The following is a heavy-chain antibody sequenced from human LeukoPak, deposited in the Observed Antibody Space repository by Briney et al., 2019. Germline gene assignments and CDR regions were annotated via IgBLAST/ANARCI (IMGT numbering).Heavy chain of an antibody. V-gene: IGHV3-49*04. J-gene: IGHJ5*02. CDR3: TRAGVTTNWFDP. D-gene: IGHD2-8*01. Sequence: PGGSLRLSCAASGFTFSSYSMNWVRQAPGKGLEWVGFIRSKGYGGTTEYAASVKGRFMISRDDSKSIAYLQMNSLKTEDTAVYFCTRAGVTTNWFDPWGQGTLVTVSP. CDR2: IRSKGYGGTT. CDR1: GFTFSSYS.